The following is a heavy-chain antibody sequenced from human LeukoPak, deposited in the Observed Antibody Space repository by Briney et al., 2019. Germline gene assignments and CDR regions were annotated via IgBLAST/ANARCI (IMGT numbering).Heavy chain of an antibody. Sequence: PSETLSLTCTVSGGPISSYYWIWIRQPPGKGLKWIGYIYYSGSTNYNPSLKSRVTISVDTSKNQFSLKLSSVTAADTAVYYCARRGEVAGYTDWFDPWGQGTLVTVSS. CDR3: ARRGEVAGYTDWFDP. CDR1: GGPISSYY. J-gene: IGHJ5*02. CDR2: IYYSGST. V-gene: IGHV4-59*08. D-gene: IGHD6-19*01.